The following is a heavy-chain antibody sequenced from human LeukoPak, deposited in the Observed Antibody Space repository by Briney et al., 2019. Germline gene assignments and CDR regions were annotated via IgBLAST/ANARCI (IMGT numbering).Heavy chain of an antibody. V-gene: IGHV4-59*07. J-gene: IGHJ2*01. Sequence: SDTVTLLCSVWGRSLSSYYWIWLRQSPGKGLEWIGYIYYSRCTNCNSSLKGRVTVTVDMSTAQFSLTLSSVTAADTAMYYCARAPPGGYYGSGSYTPPRWYFDLWGRGTLVTVSS. CDR2: IYYSRCT. CDR1: GRSLSSYY. CDR3: ARAPPGGYYGSGSYTPPRWYFDL. D-gene: IGHD3-10*01.